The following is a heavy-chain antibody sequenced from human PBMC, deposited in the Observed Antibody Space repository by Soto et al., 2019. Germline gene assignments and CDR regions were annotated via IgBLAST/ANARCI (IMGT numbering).Heavy chain of an antibody. CDR3: ATSYGSGYRAFDY. Sequence: QVQLVQSGAEVKRPGSSVKVSCKASGDTFAFHSIYWVRQAPGLGLEWMGRINPILSMSNYAQRFQGRVTXTXDXXTSTAYMVLSSLRSEDTAIYYCATSYGSGYRAFDYWGQGALVTVSS. J-gene: IGHJ4*02. CDR2: INPILSMS. D-gene: IGHD3-10*01. V-gene: IGHV1-69*02. CDR1: GDTFAFHS.